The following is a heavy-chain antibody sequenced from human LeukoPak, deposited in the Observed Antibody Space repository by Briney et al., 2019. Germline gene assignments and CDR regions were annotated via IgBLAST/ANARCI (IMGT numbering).Heavy chain of an antibody. CDR3: AKAMGDSSGWYFDY. CDR1: GFTFSNYG. CDR2: ISGSGGAT. Sequence: GGTLRLSCAASGFTFSNYGISWVRQAPGKGLEWVSAISGSGGATYYADSVKGRFTISRDNSKNTLYLQMNSLRAEDTAVYYCAKAMGDSSGWYFDYWGQGTLVTVSS. J-gene: IGHJ4*02. D-gene: IGHD6-19*01. V-gene: IGHV3-23*01.